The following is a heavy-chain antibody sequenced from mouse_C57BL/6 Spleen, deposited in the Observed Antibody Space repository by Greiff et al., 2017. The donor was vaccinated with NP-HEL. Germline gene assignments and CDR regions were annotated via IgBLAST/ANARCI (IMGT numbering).Heavy chain of an antibody. J-gene: IGHJ4*01. Sequence: EVQLQQSGTVLARPGASVKMSCKTSGYTFTSYWMHWVKQRPGQGLEWIGAIYPGNSDTSYNQKFKGKAKLTAVTSASTAYMELSSLTNEDSAVYYCTRGGSSSYYAMDYWGQGTSVTVSS. CDR3: TRGGSSSYYAMDY. V-gene: IGHV1-5*01. D-gene: IGHD1-1*01. CDR1: GYTFTSYW. CDR2: IYPGNSDT.